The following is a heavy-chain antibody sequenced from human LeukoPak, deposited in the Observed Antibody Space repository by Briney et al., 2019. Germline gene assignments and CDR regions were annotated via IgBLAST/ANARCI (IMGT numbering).Heavy chain of an antibody. J-gene: IGHJ4*02. V-gene: IGHV3-49*03. Sequence: GGSLRLSCTGSGFRFGDYVMSWFRQAPGKGLEWVGFIRSKSYGGTTEYAASVKGRFSISRDDSRSIAYLQMNSLETEDTAVYFCTRAGRGYTYDRGQGTLVTVSS. CDR2: IRSKSYGGTT. CDR3: TRAGRGYTYD. D-gene: IGHD5-18*01. CDR1: GFRFGDYV.